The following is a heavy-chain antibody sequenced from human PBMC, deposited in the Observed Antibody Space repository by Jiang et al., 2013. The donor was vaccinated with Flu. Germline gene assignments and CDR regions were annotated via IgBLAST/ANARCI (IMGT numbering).Heavy chain of an antibody. J-gene: IGHJ4*02. V-gene: IGHV3-21*01. CDR3: AREDIIAVPGGSPPFLFEVTYFDN. CDR1: GFSFSSYT. Sequence: VQLVESGGGLVKPGGSLRLSCAASGFSFSSYTMNWIRQAPGKGLEWVSSISGSTNYIFYADSVKGRFTISRDNTKNSLYLQMNTLRAEDTAVYYCAREDIIAVPGGSPPFLFEVTYFDNWGQGTLVTVSS. D-gene: IGHD2-15*01. CDR2: ISGSTNYI.